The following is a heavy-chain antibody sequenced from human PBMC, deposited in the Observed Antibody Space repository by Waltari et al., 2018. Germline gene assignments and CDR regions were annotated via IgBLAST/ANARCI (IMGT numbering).Heavy chain of an antibody. V-gene: IGHV1-58*02. D-gene: IGHD2-2*01. Sequence: QMQLVQSGPEVKKPGTSVKVSCKASGFTFTSSAMKWVRQARGQRLEWIGWIVVASGNTNYAQKFQERVTIPRDMSTSTAYMELSSLRSEDTAVYYCAAVPHCSSTSCYGDFQHWGQGTLVTVSS. J-gene: IGHJ1*01. CDR2: IVVASGNT. CDR1: GFTFTSSA. CDR3: AAVPHCSSTSCYGDFQH.